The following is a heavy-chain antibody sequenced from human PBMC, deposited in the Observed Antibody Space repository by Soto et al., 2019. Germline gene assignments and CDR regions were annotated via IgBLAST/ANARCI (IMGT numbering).Heavy chain of an antibody. CDR1: EFTFDKYY. CDR3: ARGNWNYYYGFDV. V-gene: IGHV3-7*01. D-gene: IGHD1-20*01. J-gene: IGHJ6*02. CDR2: IKPDGSEQ. Sequence: EVQLVESGGGLVQPGGSLRLSCAPSEFTFDKYYMTWVRQAPGKGPEWVANIKPDGSEQYYVDSVKGRFTISRDNANNSLYLQMNSLRAEDTAVYFCARGNWNYYYGFDVWGQGTTVTVSS.